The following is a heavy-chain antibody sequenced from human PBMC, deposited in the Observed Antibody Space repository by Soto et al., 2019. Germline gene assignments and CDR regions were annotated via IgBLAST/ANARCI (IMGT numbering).Heavy chain of an antibody. V-gene: IGHV1-8*01. CDR1: GYTFTSYD. CDR2: MNPNSGNT. Sequence: QVQLVQSGAEVKKPGASVKVSCKASGYTFTSYDINWVRQATGQGLEWMGWMNPNSGNTGYAQKFQGRVTMTRNTSSSPAYMELSSLRSAEAAVYSCAREYSSGWSTDWGQGTLVPVSS. CDR3: AREYSSGWSTD. J-gene: IGHJ4*02. D-gene: IGHD6-19*01.